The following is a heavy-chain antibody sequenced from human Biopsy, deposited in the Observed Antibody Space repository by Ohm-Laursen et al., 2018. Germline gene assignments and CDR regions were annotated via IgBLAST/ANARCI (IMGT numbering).Heavy chain of an antibody. V-gene: IGHV4-4*07. Sequence: GTLSFTSTVSGASITSYYWSWIRQPAGKGLESIGHTYKGGNTNHNPSLKSRVSMSVDTSKNQLSLTLRSVTAADTAVYYCARDLPSSYYYAMDVWGQGTTVTVSS. CDR2: TYKGGNT. J-gene: IGHJ6*02. CDR1: GASITSYY. CDR3: ARDLPSSYYYAMDV.